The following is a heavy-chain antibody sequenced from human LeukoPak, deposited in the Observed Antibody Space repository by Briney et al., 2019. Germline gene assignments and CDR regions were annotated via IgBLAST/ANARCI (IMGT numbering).Heavy chain of an antibody. J-gene: IGHJ6*02. CDR1: GFTFSVYY. D-gene: IGHD3-3*01. Sequence: GGSLRLSCAASGFTFSVYYMSWVRQAPGKGLEWVSYISSSGSTIYYADSVKGRFTISRDNAKNSLYLQMNSLRAEDTAVYYCARASVTIFGYYGMDVWGQGTTVTVSS. CDR2: ISSSGSTI. V-gene: IGHV3-11*01. CDR3: ARASVTIFGYYGMDV.